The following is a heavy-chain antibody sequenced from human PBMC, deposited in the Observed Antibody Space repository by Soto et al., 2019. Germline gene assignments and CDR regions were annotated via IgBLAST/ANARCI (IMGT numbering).Heavy chain of an antibody. V-gene: IGHV1-69*01. J-gene: IGHJ4*02. CDR3: ASPKYGDYAGIFDY. CDR2: IIPIFGTA. Sequence: QVQLVQSGAEVKKPGSSVKVSCKASGGTFSSYAISWVRQAPGQGLEWMGGIIPIFGTANYAQKFQGRVTITADESTSTAYMALSSLRSEDTAVYYCASPKYGDYAGIFDYWGQGTLVTVSS. D-gene: IGHD4-17*01. CDR1: GGTFSSYA.